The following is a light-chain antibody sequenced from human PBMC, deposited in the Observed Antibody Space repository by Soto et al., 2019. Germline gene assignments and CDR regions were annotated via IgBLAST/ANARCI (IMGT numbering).Light chain of an antibody. Sequence: LTQPASVSGSPGQSITISCTGTSIDVGGYNYVSWYQQLPDKAPKLMIFEVSNRPSGVSIRFSGSKSGNTASLTISGLQAEDEADYYCSSYTTSSTRVXGSGTKVTVL. CDR3: SSYTTSSTRV. CDR2: EVS. J-gene: IGLJ1*01. CDR1: SIDVGGYNY. V-gene: IGLV2-14*01.